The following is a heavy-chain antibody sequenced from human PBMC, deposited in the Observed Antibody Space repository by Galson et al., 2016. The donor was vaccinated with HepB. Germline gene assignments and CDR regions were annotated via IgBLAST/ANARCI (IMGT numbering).Heavy chain of an antibody. Sequence: ETLSLTCAVSGGSVSSDTWWSWVRQSPGKGLEWIAEAYHSGNSNYNPALKTRLIMSVDKSKNHFSLKLTSVTAADTAVYYCAISTAAVPASINWFDPWGQGTLVTVSS. CDR1: GGSVSSDTW. CDR3: AISTAAVPASINWFDP. J-gene: IGHJ5*02. D-gene: IGHD2-2*01. CDR2: AYHSGNS. V-gene: IGHV4-4*02.